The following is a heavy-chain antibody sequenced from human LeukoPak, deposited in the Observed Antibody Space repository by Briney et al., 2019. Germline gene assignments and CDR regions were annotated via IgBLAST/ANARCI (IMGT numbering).Heavy chain of an antibody. Sequence: GGSLRPSCAASGFTFSSYAMHWVRQAPGKGLEWVAVISYDGSNKYYADSVKGRFTISRDNAKNSLYLQMNSLKTEDTAVYYCTRGDYYDSSGYYYYYYYMDVWGKGTTVTVSS. CDR2: ISYDGSNK. CDR3: TRGDYYDSSGYYYYYYYMDV. J-gene: IGHJ6*03. D-gene: IGHD3-22*01. V-gene: IGHV3-30*04. CDR1: GFTFSSYA.